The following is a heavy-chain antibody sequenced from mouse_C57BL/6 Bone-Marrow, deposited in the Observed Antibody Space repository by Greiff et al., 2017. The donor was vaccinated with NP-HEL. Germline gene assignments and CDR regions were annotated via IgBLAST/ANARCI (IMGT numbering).Heavy chain of an antibody. CDR3: ARYYGSSPPYWYFDV. CDR2: INPNNGGT. V-gene: IGHV1-18*01. D-gene: IGHD1-1*01. CDR1: GYTFTDYN. Sequence: EVQLQESGPELVKPGASVKIPCKASGYTFTDYNMDWVKQSHGKSLEWIGDINPNNGGTIYNQKFKGKATLTVDKSSSTAYMELRSLTSEDTAVYYCARYYGSSPPYWYFDVWGTGTTVTVSS. J-gene: IGHJ1*03.